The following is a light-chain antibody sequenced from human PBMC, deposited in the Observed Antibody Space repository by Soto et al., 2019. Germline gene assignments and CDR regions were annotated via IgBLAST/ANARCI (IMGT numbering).Light chain of an antibody. CDR3: SSYTSTSTYV. Sequence: QSALTQPASVSGSPGQSITISCTGTSSDVGGYNYVSWYQQYPGKAPKLMIYHVSNRPSGVSNRFSGSKSGNSASLTISGLQAEDEAAYYCSSYTSTSTYVFGTGTKVTVL. J-gene: IGLJ1*01. CDR1: SSDVGGYNY. V-gene: IGLV2-14*01. CDR2: HVS.